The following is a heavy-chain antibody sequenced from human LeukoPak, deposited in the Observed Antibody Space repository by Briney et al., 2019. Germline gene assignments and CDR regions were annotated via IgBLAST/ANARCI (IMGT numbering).Heavy chain of an antibody. CDR2: VSGTSKYI. V-gene: IGHV3-21*06. CDR1: GFTFSYYT. CDR3: AREGLTSVIGFGS. J-gene: IGHJ5*01. Sequence: GGSLRLSCGASGFTFSYYTMNWVRQAPGKGLEWVSSVSGTSKYIYYADAMKGRFTISRDNAKNSLYLQMNNVRADDTAVYYCAREGLTSVIGFGSWGQGALVTASS. D-gene: IGHD3/OR15-3a*01.